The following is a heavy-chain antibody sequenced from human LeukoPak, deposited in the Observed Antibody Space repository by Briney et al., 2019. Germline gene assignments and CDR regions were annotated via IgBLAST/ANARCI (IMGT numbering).Heavy chain of an antibody. V-gene: IGHV3-21*01. J-gene: IGHJ4*02. D-gene: IGHD6-19*01. CDR3: ARDRDSGGWKLLPYFDY. Sequence: GGSLRLSCAASGFTFSSYSMNWVRQAPGKGLEWVSSISSSSSYIYYADSVKGRFTISRDNAKNSLYLQMNSLRAEDTAVYYCARDRDSGGWKLLPYFDYWGQGTLVTVSS. CDR1: GFTFSSYS. CDR2: ISSSSSYI.